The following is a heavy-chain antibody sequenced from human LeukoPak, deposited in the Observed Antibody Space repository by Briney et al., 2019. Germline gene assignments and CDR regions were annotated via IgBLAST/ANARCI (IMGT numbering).Heavy chain of an antibody. J-gene: IGHJ6*03. Sequence: GGSLRLSCAASGFTFSSYAMSWVRQAPGKGLEWVSAISGSGGSTYYADSVKGRFIISRDNYKNTLYLQMNSLRADDTAVYYCAKGDGDYGWYYCYYYYMDVWGKGTTVTVSS. CDR1: GFTFSSYA. CDR3: AKGDGDYGWYYCYYYYMDV. D-gene: IGHD4-17*01. CDR2: ISGSGGST. V-gene: IGHV3-23*01.